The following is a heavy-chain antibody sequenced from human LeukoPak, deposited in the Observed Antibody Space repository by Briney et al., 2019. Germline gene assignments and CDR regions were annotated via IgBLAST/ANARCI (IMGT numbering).Heavy chain of an antibody. CDR3: ARFSWGCSTASCYLAN. Sequence: SETLSLTCTVGGGSLSGHYWGWIRQPPGKGLELVGHIYYTGTTFYNPSLNSRVTITLDTSRNQFSLRLTSVIAADTAVYYCARFSWGCSTASCYLANWGQGALVTVSS. CDR2: IYYTGTT. D-gene: IGHD2-2*01. V-gene: IGHV4-59*11. J-gene: IGHJ4*02. CDR1: GGSLSGHY.